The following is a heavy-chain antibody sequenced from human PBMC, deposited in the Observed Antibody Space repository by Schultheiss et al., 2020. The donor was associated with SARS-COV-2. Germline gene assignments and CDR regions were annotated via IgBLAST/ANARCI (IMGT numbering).Heavy chain of an antibody. CDR1: GYSFTSYW. D-gene: IGHD3-3*01. CDR3: ARVLEGMTPSSYYYYGMDV. V-gene: IGHV5-51*01. CDR2: IYPGDSDI. Sequence: GGSLRLSCKGSGYSFTSYWIGWVRQMPGKGLEWMGIIYPGDSDIRYSPSFQGQVTISADKSISTAYLQWSSLKASDTAMYYCARVLEGMTPSSYYYYGMDVWGQGTTVTVSS. J-gene: IGHJ6*02.